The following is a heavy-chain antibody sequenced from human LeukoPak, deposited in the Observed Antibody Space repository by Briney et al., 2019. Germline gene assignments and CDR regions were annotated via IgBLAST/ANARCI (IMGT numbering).Heavy chain of an antibody. CDR3: ARGFRYCSSTSCYSIDAFDI. CDR1: RFTFSNCD. D-gene: IGHD2-2*01. Sequence: PGGSLRLSCAASRFTFSNCDMHWVRQGTGKGLEWVSAISTAGDTHYPGSVKGRFTISRENAKNSLYLQMNNLRVGDTALYYCARGFRYCSSTSCYSIDAFDIWGQGTMVTVSS. J-gene: IGHJ3*02. CDR2: ISTAGDT. V-gene: IGHV3-13*01.